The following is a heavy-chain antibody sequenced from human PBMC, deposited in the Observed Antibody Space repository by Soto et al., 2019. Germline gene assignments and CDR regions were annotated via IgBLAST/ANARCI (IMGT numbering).Heavy chain of an antibody. CDR1: GFTFSSYA. J-gene: IGHJ5*02. Sequence: GGSLRLSCAASGFTFSSYAMSWVRQAPGKGLEWVSAISGSGGSTYYADSVKGRFTISRDNSKNTLYLQMNSLRAEDTAVYYCAILPTSIAVAGTRKYNWFDPWGQGTLVTVSS. V-gene: IGHV3-23*01. CDR3: AILPTSIAVAGTRKYNWFDP. D-gene: IGHD6-19*01. CDR2: ISGSGGST.